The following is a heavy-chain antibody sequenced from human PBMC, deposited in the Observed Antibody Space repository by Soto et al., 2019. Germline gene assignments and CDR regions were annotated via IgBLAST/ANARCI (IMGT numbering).Heavy chain of an antibody. V-gene: IGHV3-11*06. J-gene: IGHJ6*02. CDR3: ARVDGNRGVAARLYGMDV. CDR2: ISSSSSYT. CDR1: GFTFSDYY. Sequence: PGGSLRLSCAASGFTFSDYYMSWIRQAPGKGLEWVSYISSSSSYTNYADSVKGRFTISRDNAKNSLYLQMNSLRAEDTAVYYCARVDGNRGVAARLYGMDVWRQRTTVTVSS. D-gene: IGHD6-6*01.